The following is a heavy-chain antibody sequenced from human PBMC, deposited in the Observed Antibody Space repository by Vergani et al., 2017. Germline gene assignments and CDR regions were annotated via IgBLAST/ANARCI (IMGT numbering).Heavy chain of an antibody. CDR1: GFTFSNSA. CDR2: ISGHGDRT. D-gene: IGHD2/OR15-2a*01. Sequence: EVHLLESGGGQVEAGGSLRLSCVASGFTFSNSAMSWVRQTSGKGLEWVSAISGHGDRTYYADSVKGRFTISRDNSKKTVYLQMNSLKAGDSATYYCAREERSNTSPFVGDWGQGTLVTV. CDR3: AREERSNTSPFVGD. J-gene: IGHJ4*02. V-gene: IGHV3-23*01.